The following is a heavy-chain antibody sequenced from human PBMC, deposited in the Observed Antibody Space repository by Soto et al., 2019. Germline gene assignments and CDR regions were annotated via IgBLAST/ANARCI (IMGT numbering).Heavy chain of an antibody. J-gene: IGHJ3*02. Sequence: PSETLSLTCAVSGGSISSSNWWSWVRQPPGKGLEWIGEIYHSGSTNYNLSLKSRVTISVDKSKNQFSLKLSSVTAADTAVYYCASRDLITMVRGGPNAFYIWGQGTMVTVSS. CDR3: ASRDLITMVRGGPNAFYI. CDR2: IYHSGST. CDR1: GGSISSSNW. V-gene: IGHV4-4*02. D-gene: IGHD3-10*01.